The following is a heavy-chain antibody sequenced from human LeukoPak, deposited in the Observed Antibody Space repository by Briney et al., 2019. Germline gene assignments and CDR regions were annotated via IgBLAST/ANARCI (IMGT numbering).Heavy chain of an antibody. CDR1: GYTFTNYG. D-gene: IGHD3-16*02. Sequence: ASVKVCCKASGYTFTNYGVSWVRQAPGQGLEWMGWITVDNGNTHYAQNFQGRVTMTTDTSTSTVYMELRSLRSDDTAVYYCARGAGYDYVWKSYRYYDFWGQGTLVTVSS. CDR2: ITVDNGNT. V-gene: IGHV1-18*01. CDR3: ARGAGYDYVWKSYRYYDF. J-gene: IGHJ4*02.